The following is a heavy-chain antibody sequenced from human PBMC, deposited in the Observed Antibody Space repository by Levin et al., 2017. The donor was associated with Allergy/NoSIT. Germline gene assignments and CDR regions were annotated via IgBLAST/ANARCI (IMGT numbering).Heavy chain of an antibody. Sequence: GESLKISCAASGFTFSSYAMSWVRQAPGKGLEWVSAISGSGGSTYYADSVKGRFTISRDNSKNTLYLQMNSLRAEDTAVYYCAIRSGWYGGTDYWGQGTLVTVSS. V-gene: IGHV3-23*01. D-gene: IGHD6-19*01. J-gene: IGHJ4*02. CDR1: GFTFSSYA. CDR3: AIRSGWYGGTDY. CDR2: ISGSGGST.